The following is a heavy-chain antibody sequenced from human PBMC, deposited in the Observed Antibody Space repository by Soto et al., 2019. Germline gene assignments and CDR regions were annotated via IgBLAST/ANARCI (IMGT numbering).Heavy chain of an antibody. CDR3: ARGGYDSSGYYTYPSYYYGMDV. CDR1: GFTFSSYD. J-gene: IGHJ6*02. V-gene: IGHV3-13*01. D-gene: IGHD3-22*01. CDR2: IGTAGDT. Sequence: EVQLVESGGGLVQPGGSLRLSCAASGFTFSSYDMHWVRQATGKGLEWVSAIGTAGDTYYPGSVKGRFTISRENAKNSLYLQMNSLRAEDTAVYYCARGGYDSSGYYTYPSYYYGMDVWGQGTTVTVSS.